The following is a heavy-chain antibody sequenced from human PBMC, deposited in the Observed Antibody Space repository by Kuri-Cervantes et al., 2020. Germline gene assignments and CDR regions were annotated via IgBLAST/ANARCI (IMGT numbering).Heavy chain of an antibody. D-gene: IGHD1-26*01. V-gene: IGHV3-30*19. Sequence: GGSLRLSCAASKFAFSDYGIHWVRQAPGEGLEWVAVISYDGSNKYYADSVKGRFTISRDNSKNTLYLQMNSLRAEDTAVYYCAKDIGLINGIVGATSAWGQGTMVTVSS. CDR3: AKDIGLINGIVGATSA. J-gene: IGHJ3*01. CDR2: ISYDGSNK. CDR1: KFAFSDYG.